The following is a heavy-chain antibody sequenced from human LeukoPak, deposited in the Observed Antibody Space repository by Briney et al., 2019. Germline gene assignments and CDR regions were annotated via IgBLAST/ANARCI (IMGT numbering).Heavy chain of an antibody. CDR3: ARHESGYDYPFDY. CDR2: IYYSWST. D-gene: IGHD5-12*01. Sequence: SETLSLTCTVSGGSISSYYWSWFRQPPRKALEWLGWIYYSWSTNYNPSLKSRVTISVATPNNQFSLKLSFVPSTDTVVYYCARHESGYDYPFDYWGQGTLVTVSS. CDR1: GGSISSYY. J-gene: IGHJ4*02. V-gene: IGHV4-59*08.